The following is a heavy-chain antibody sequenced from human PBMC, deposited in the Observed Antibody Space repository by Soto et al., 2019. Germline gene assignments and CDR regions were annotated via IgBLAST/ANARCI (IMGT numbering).Heavy chain of an antibody. J-gene: IGHJ3*02. Sequence: QVQLQESGPGLVKPSQTLSLTCSVSGVSINSGGYYWSWIRHHPGKGLEWIGYIYYTGHTFYNPYLKGRVAMSLDTSKNQFSLKLSSVTAADPAVYYCARGSQLERDALDIWGQGTMVTVSS. V-gene: IGHV4-31*03. CDR2: IYYTGHT. CDR1: GVSINSGGYY. CDR3: ARGSQLERDALDI. D-gene: IGHD1-1*01.